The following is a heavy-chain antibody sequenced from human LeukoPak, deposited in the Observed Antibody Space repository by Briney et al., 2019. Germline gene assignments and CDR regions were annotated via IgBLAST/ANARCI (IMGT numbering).Heavy chain of an antibody. CDR3: AGDLRMGGPWRQFDY. V-gene: IGHV4-38-2*02. CDR2: SYHSGGT. Sequence: PSETLSLTCTVSGYSIRSGYYWAWIRQPPGKGLEWIGSSYHSGGTDYNPSLKSRITISVDTSKNQFSLHLNSLTAADTAVYYCAGDLRMGGPWRQFDYWGQGTLVTVSS. CDR1: GYSIRSGYY. J-gene: IGHJ4*02. D-gene: IGHD3-16*01.